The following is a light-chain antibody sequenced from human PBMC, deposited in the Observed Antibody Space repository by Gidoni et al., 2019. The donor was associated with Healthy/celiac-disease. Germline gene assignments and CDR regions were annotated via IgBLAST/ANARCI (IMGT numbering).Light chain of an antibody. CDR2: LGS. V-gene: IGKV2-28*01. CDR3: MQALQTPYS. CDR1: QSLLHSNGYNY. Sequence: IVVTKSSLSLPVTPGEPASISCRSSQSLLHSNGYNYLDWYLQKPGHSPQLLIYLGSTRASGVPDRFSGSGSGTDFTLKISRVEDEDVGVYYCMQALQTPYSFGQGTKLEIK. J-gene: IGKJ2*03.